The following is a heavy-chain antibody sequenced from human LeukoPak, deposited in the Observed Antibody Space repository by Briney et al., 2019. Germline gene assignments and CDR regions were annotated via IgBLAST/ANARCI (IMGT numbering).Heavy chain of an antibody. CDR3: SRGDSTSRTSGYYYMDV. V-gene: IGHV1-18*01. D-gene: IGHD2-2*01. CDR1: GYTFTSYG. Sequence: ASVKVSCKASGYTFTSYGISWVRQAPGQGLEWMGWISAYNGYTNYAQKLQGRVTMTTDTSTSTAYMELRSLRSDDTAVYYCSRGDSTSRTSGYYYMDVWGKGTTVTVSS. CDR2: ISAYNGYT. J-gene: IGHJ6*03.